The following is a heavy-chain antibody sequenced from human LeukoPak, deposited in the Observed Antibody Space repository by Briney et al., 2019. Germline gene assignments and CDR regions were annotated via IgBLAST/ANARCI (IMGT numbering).Heavy chain of an antibody. Sequence: GGSLRLSCAASGFTFSSYSMNWVRQAPGKGLEWVGRIKSKTDGGTTDYAAPVKGRFTISRDDSKNTLYLQMNSLKTEDTAVYYCTSSSSWYLDDAFDIWGQGTMVTVSS. CDR3: TSSSSWYLDDAFDI. V-gene: IGHV3-15*01. J-gene: IGHJ3*02. CDR2: IKSKTDGGTT. CDR1: GFTFSSYS. D-gene: IGHD6-13*01.